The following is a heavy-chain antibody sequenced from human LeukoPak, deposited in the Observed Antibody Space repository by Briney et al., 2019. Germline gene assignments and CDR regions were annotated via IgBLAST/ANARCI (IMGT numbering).Heavy chain of an antibody. J-gene: IGHJ5*02. V-gene: IGHV4-34*09. CDR2: IYYSGST. CDR3: ARCGTGRWFDP. CDR1: GGSFSGYY. Sequence: SETLSLTCAVYGGSFSGYYWSWIRQPPGKGLEWIGYIYYSGSTYYNPSLKSRVTISVDTSKNQFSLMLNSVTAADTAMYYCARCGTGRWFDPWGQGTLVTVSS. D-gene: IGHD3-10*01.